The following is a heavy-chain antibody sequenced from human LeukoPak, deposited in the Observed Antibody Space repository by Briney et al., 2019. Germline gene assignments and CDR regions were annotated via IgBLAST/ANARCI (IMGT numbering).Heavy chain of an antibody. CDR3: AREGVGYFFDY. J-gene: IGHJ4*02. D-gene: IGHD5-18*01. V-gene: IGHV3-53*05. CDR1: GFTVSGSY. Sequence: GGSLRLSCAASGFTVSGSYVSWVRQAPGKGLEWVSVIYIGGRTYYADSVKGRFTISRDNSKNTLFLQMRGLRPEDTAIYYCAREGVGYFFDYWGQGALVTVSS. CDR2: IYIGGRT.